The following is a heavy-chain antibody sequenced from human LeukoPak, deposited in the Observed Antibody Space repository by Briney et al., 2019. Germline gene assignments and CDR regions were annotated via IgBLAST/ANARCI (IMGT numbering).Heavy chain of an antibody. CDR3: ARGRWLQLYYMDV. CDR2: RIPIFGAT. D-gene: IGHD5-24*01. J-gene: IGHJ6*03. V-gene: IGHV1-69*05. Sequence: SVKVSCKASGGTFSNYAISWVRQAPAQGHGWMGGRIPIFGATKYEQKFQGRVTIATDESTSTAYMELSSLRSEDTAVYYCARGRWLQLYYMDVCGKGTTVAVSS. CDR1: GGTFSNYA.